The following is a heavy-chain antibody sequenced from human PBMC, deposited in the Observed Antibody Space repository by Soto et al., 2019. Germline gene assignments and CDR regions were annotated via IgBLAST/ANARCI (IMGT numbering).Heavy chain of an antibody. CDR2: MSYNENNK. J-gene: IGHJ3*02. V-gene: IGHV3-30*04. CDR3: ARIDRELRELLNVFDI. D-gene: IGHD1-7*01. CDR1: GFTFSRYS. Sequence: HVQLVESGGGVVQPGTSLRLSCAASGFTFSRYSIHWVRQAPGKGLEWVAAMSYNENNKYYADSVKGRFTISRDNSKSTVFLQMNSLGAEDTAVYYCARIDRELRELLNVFDIWGQGTMVTVSS.